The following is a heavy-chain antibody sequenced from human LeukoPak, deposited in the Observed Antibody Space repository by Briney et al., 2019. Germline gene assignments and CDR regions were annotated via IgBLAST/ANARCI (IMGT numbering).Heavy chain of an antibody. CDR3: ARDSSTSYQGAFDI. CDR1: GGSISSGHYY. Sequence: SQTLSLTCTVSGGSISSGHYYWSWIRQPPGKGLEWIGYIYYSGSTYYNPSLKSRVTISVDTSKNQFSLKLSSVTAADTAVYYCARDSSTSYQGAFDIWGQGTMVTVSS. J-gene: IGHJ3*02. CDR2: IYYSGST. V-gene: IGHV4-30-4*08. D-gene: IGHD2-2*01.